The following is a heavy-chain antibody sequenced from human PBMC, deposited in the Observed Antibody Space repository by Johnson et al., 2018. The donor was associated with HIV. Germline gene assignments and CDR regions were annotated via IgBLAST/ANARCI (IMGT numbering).Heavy chain of an antibody. CDR3: VRDDYAFHI. CDR2: ISYDGSDK. V-gene: IGHV3-30*03. D-gene: IGHD2-21*02. Sequence: QVQLVESGGGVVQPGRSLRLSCAASGFTFSSYGMHWVRQAPAKGLEWVAVISYDGSDKYYADSVKGRLTISRDSSKNTLYLEMKSLRVDETAVYYCVRDDYAFHIWGQGTMVTVSS. J-gene: IGHJ3*02. CDR1: GFTFSSYG.